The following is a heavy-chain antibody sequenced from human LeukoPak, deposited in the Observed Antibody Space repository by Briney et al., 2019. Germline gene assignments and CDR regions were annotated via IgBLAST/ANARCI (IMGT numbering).Heavy chain of an antibody. J-gene: IGHJ4*02. CDR3: ARAGGPITMVRGVIPYFDY. D-gene: IGHD3-10*01. V-gene: IGHV3-23*01. Sequence: GGSLRLSCAASGFTFSSYGMSWVRQAPGKGLEWVSAISGSGGSTYYADSVKGRFTISRDNSKNTLYLQMNSLRAEDTAVYYCARAGGPITMVRGVIPYFDYWGQGTLVTVSS. CDR1: GFTFSSYG. CDR2: ISGSGGST.